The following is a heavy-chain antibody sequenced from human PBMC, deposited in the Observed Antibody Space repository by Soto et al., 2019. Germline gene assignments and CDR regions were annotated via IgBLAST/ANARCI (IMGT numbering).Heavy chain of an antibody. CDR2: IWYDGSNK. V-gene: IGHV3-33*01. Sequence: GGSLRLSCAASGFTFSSYGMHWVRQAPGKGLEWVAVIWYDGSNKYYADSVKGRFTISRDNSKNTLYLQMNSLRAEDTAVYYCASSVLGYCSGGSCYSEYYFDYWGQGTLVTVSS. CDR3: ASSVLGYCSGGSCYSEYYFDY. D-gene: IGHD2-15*01. J-gene: IGHJ4*02. CDR1: GFTFSSYG.